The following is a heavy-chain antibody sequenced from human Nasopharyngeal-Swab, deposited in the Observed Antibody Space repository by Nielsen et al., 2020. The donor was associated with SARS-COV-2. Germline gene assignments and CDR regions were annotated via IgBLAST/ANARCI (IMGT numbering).Heavy chain of an antibody. Sequence: SETLSLTCAVSGDSISSYYWSWIRQPPGKGLEWIGYIYYSGSTNYNPSLKSRVTISVDTSNNHFSLKLSSVTAAGTAVYYCARFPGTSGWYHFDYWGQGILVTVSS. D-gene: IGHD6-19*01. J-gene: IGHJ4*02. CDR2: IYYSGST. CDR3: ARFPGTSGWYHFDY. V-gene: IGHV4-59*13. CDR1: GDSISSYY.